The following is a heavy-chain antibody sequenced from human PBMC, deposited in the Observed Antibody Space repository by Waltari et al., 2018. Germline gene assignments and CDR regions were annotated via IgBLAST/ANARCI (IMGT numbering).Heavy chain of an antibody. Sequence: QLQLQESGPGLVKPSATLSLTCTVSGGSFRSRTYYWGWIRQPPGKGLEWIGSIYYTGSTYYNPSLKSRVTISVDTSQNQFSLNLNSVTAADTAEYFCARMPGVPTSRDTWYFDLWGRGTLVTVSS. J-gene: IGHJ2*01. CDR2: IYYTGST. D-gene: IGHD2-2*01. V-gene: IGHV4-39*07. CDR3: ARMPGVPTSRDTWYFDL. CDR1: GGSFRSRTYY.